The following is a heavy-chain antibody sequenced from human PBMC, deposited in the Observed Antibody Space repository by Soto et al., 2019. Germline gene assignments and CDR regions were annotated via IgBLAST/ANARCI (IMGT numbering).Heavy chain of an antibody. V-gene: IGHV3-30-3*01. D-gene: IGHD2-21*02. CDR1: GFTFSSYA. CDR2: ISYDGSNK. Sequence: QVQLVESGGGVVQPGRSLRLSCAASGFTFSSYAMHWVRQAPGKGLEWVAVISYDGSNKYYADSVKGRFTISRDNSKNTLYLQMISLRAEDTAVYYCARDGVGGNFYLDYWGQGTLVTVSS. J-gene: IGHJ4*02. CDR3: ARDGVGGNFYLDY.